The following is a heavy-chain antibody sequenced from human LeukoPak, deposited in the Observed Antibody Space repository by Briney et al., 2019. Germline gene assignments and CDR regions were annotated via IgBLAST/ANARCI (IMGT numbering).Heavy chain of an antibody. D-gene: IGHD3-9*01. V-gene: IGHV1-69*05. Sequence: VKVSCKASGGTFSSYAISWVRQAPGQGLEWMGGIIPIFGTVNYAQKFQGRVTITTDESTSTAYMELSSLRSEDTAVHYCARTRTPNYDILTGYYIPSFDYWGQGTLVTVSS. J-gene: IGHJ4*02. CDR3: ARTRTPNYDILTGYYIPSFDY. CDR2: IIPIFGTV. CDR1: GGTFSSYA.